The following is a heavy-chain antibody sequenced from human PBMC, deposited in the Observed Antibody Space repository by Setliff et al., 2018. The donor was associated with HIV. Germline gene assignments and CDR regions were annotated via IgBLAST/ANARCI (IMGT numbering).Heavy chain of an antibody. J-gene: IGHJ4*02. V-gene: IGHV1-69*05. CDR3: TRVMGATTGFHDY. CDR2: SIPLFGTV. Sequence: ASVKVSCKASGDTFSNSALTWVRQAPGQGLEWMGGSIPLFGTVKYAQKFQGRVTITTDELMTTGFMELSSLRSEDTALYYCTRVMGATTGFHDYWGQGTLVTV. CDR1: GDTFSNSA. D-gene: IGHD1-26*01.